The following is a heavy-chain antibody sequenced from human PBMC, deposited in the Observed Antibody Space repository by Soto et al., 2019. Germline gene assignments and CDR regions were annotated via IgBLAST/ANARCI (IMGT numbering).Heavy chain of an antibody. D-gene: IGHD3-10*01. CDR2: IYYNGST. V-gene: IGHV4-30-4*01. J-gene: IGHJ5*02. CDR3: ARASWFGELLFPWFDP. CDR1: GGSISSGDYY. Sequence: SETLSLTCTVSGGSISSGDYYWSWIRQPPGKGLEWIGYIYYNGSTYYNPSLKSRVTISVDTSKNQFSLKLSSVTAADTAVYYCARASWFGELLFPWFDPWGQGTLVTVSS.